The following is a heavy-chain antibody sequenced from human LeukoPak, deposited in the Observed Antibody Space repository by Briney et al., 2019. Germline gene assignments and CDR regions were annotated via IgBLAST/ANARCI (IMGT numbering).Heavy chain of an antibody. V-gene: IGHV1-2*02. Sequence: APVKVSCKGSGYTFIGSYIHWVRQAPGQGLEWMGWINPKNGGTRYAHKFLGRVTMTRDTSISTVYMELSRLRSDDTAVYYCARVIGGRKRGQGPNDGFDLWGQGTMVTVSS. J-gene: IGHJ3*01. CDR3: ARVIGGRKRGQGPNDGFDL. CDR2: INPKNGGT. CDR1: GYTFIGSY.